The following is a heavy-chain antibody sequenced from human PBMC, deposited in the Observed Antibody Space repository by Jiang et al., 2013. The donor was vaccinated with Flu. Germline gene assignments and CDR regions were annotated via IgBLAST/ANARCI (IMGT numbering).Heavy chain of an antibody. CDR2: IYTSGST. CDR1: GGSISSYY. D-gene: IGHD4-11*01. J-gene: IGHJ6*02. V-gene: IGHV4-4*07. CDR3: ARDLFSYTNSADSTYYYYGMDV. Sequence: GPGLVKPSETLSLTCTVSGGSISSYYWSWIRQPAGKGLEWIGRIYTSGSTKYNPSLKSRVTMSVDTSKNQFSLKLSSVTAADTAVYYCARDLFSYTNSADSTYYYYGMDVWGQGTTVTVSS.